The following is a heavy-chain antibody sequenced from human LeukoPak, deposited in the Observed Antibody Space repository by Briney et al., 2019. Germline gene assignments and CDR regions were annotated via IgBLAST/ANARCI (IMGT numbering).Heavy chain of an antibody. V-gene: IGHV3-23*01. Sequence: GGSLRLSRAASGFTFSNYAMTWVRQAPGKGLEWVSTISGGGGDTYYADSVKGRFTISRDNSKSTLYLQMNSLRAEDTAIHYCAKVPYSDYGSGRPPFMDVWGQGTTVAVSS. CDR1: GFTFSNYA. CDR3: AKVPYSDYGSGRPPFMDV. CDR2: ISGGGGDT. D-gene: IGHD3-10*01. J-gene: IGHJ6*02.